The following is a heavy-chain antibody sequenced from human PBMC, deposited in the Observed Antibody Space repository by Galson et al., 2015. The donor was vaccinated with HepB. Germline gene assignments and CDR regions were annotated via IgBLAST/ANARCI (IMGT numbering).Heavy chain of an antibody. D-gene: IGHD2-8*01. CDR2: ISASGGST. CDR3: AKDRRSRCNNGVCSSGSMIRLTGLDY. J-gene: IGHJ4*02. CDR1: GFSFSDYA. Sequence: SLRLSCAASGFSFSDYAMSWVRQAPGKGLEWVSVISASGGSTSYADSVRGRFTISRDNSKNTLYVQMDSLRAEDTAVYYCAKDRRSRCNNGVCSSGSMIRLTGLDYWGQGTLVTVSS. V-gene: IGHV3-23*01.